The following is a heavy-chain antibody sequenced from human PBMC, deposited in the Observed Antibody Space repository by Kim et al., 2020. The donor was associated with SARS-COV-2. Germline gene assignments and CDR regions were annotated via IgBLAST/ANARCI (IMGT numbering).Heavy chain of an antibody. D-gene: IGHD5-12*01. V-gene: IGHV3-48*03. J-gene: IGHJ4*02. Sequence: YYADSVKGRFTISRDNAKNSLYLQMNSLRAEDTAVYYCASVGRKIVALKDWGQGTLVTVSS. CDR3: ASVGRKIVALKD.